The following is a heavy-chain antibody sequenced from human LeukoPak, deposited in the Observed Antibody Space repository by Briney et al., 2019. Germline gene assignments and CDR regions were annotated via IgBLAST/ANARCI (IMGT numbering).Heavy chain of an antibody. CDR2: ISASDDTT. Sequence: ASVKVSCTASGYSFSIYGITWARQAPGQGLEYLGWISASDDTTNYAQKVQDRVTMTTDTSTSTAYLELRSLRSEDTAVYYCARCGAAVTTHFSHWGQGTLVTVSS. V-gene: IGHV1-18*01. J-gene: IGHJ4*02. D-gene: IGHD4-17*01. CDR1: GYSFSIYG. CDR3: ARCGAAVTTHFSH.